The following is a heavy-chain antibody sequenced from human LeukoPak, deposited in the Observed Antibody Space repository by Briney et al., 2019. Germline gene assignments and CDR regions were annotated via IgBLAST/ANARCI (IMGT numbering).Heavy chain of an antibody. V-gene: IGHV1-18*01. Sequence: ASVKVSCKASGHTFTSYGISWVRQAPGQGLEWMGWISAYNGNTNYAQKLQGRVTMTTDTSTSTAYMELRSLRAQDTAVYYCARDRGTVRGFGELLRVWGQGTQVTVSS. D-gene: IGHD3-10*01. J-gene: IGHJ4*02. CDR1: GHTFTSYG. CDR2: ISAYNGNT. CDR3: ARDRGTVRGFGELLRV.